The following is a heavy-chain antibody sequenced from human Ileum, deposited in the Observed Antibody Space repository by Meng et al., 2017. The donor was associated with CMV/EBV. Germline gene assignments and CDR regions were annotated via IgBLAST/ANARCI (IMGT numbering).Heavy chain of an antibody. CDR2: IYYSGST. CDR1: GGSVTSGSHY. V-gene: IGHV4-61*01. J-gene: IGHJ4*02. CDR3: ARYYDQGWFDY. Sequence: SETLSLTCTVSGGSVTSGSHYWSWIRQPPGKGREWIGYIYYSGSTNYNPSLKSRATISVDTSKNQFSLKLSSVTAADTAVYFCARYYDQGWFDYWGQGTRVTGSS. D-gene: IGHD3-16*01.